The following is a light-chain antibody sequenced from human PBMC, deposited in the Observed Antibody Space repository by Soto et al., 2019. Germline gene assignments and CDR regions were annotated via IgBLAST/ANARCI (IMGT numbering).Light chain of an antibody. V-gene: IGLV2-14*01. J-gene: IGLJ1*01. CDR2: GVT. CDR1: ISDVGAYNY. Sequence: QSALTQPASVCGSPGQSITISCTGTISDVGAYNYVSWYQQYPGKAPKLMICGVTNRPSGVSNRFSGSKTGNTASLTISGLQAEDEADYYCFSHRGGDSQVFGTGTKVTDL. CDR3: FSHRGGDSQV.